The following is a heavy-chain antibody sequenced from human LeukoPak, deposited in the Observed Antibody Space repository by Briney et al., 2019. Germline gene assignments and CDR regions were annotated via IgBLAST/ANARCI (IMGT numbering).Heavy chain of an antibody. Sequence: GGSLRLSCAASVFTFNDYYMCWIRQAPGKGLEWVSYISRSGTTIYYADSVKGRFTISRDNAKNSLFLQMNSLRAEDTAVYYCARDRIYYGSGSRFDYWGQGTLVTVSS. J-gene: IGHJ4*02. D-gene: IGHD3-10*01. CDR2: ISRSGTTI. V-gene: IGHV3-11*04. CDR3: ARDRIYYGSGSRFDY. CDR1: VFTFNDYY.